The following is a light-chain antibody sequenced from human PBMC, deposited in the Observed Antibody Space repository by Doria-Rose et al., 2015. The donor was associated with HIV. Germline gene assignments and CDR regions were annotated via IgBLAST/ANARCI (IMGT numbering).Light chain of an antibody. V-gene: IGKV4-1*01. J-gene: IGKJ3*01. CDR2: WAS. Sequence: DIRVTQSPESLGMSLGERATLNCKSNQSLLYTSTNYLAWYQQNPGQPPKLLIYWASTRQSGVPARFSGSASGTDFTLTISSLEAEDVAVYYCQQYYDTPSFGPGTTVDIK. CDR1: QSLLYTSTNY. CDR3: QQYYDTPS.